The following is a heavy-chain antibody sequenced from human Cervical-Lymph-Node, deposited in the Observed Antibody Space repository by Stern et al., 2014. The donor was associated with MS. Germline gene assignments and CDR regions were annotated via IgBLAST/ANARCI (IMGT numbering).Heavy chain of an antibody. D-gene: IGHD3-16*01. CDR3: ARRGLGYDGADH. CDR2: SSPGDSDT. J-gene: IGHJ4*02. V-gene: IGHV5-51*03. CDR1: GYSFANFW. Sequence: VQLVQSGAEVRKPGESLKISCKVSGYSFANFWIGWVRQVPGKGLEWMGISSPGDSDTRYSPSFQGQVIVSADYSISTAYLQWSSLKASDTGIYYCARRGLGYDGADHWGQGALVTVSS.